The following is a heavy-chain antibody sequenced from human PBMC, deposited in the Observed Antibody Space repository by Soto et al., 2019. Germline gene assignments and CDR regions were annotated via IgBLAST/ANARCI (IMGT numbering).Heavy chain of an antibody. Sequence: PSETLSLTCAVYGGSFSGYYWSWIRQPPGKGLEWIGEINHSGSTNYNPSLKSRVTISVDTSKNQFSLKLSSVTAEDTAVYYCARGDSSSWYEYYFDYWGQGTLVTVSS. CDR1: GGSFSGYY. D-gene: IGHD6-13*01. CDR3: ARGDSSSWYEYYFDY. CDR2: INHSGST. V-gene: IGHV4-34*01. J-gene: IGHJ4*02.